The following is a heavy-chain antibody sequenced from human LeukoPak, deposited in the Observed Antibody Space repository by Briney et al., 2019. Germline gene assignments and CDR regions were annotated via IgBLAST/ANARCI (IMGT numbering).Heavy chain of an antibody. CDR2: IRYARSNK. CDR3: SKERDTAMVTIDY. V-gene: IGHV3-30*02. J-gene: IGHJ4*02. Sequence: GGSLTLSCAASGFTFSSYGMLWVRPAPGKGREWVAYIRYARSNKYYADSVKGRFTISRDNSKNTLYLQMNSLRAEDTAVYYCSKERDTAMVTIDYWGQGTLVTGSS. D-gene: IGHD5-18*01. CDR1: GFTFSSYG.